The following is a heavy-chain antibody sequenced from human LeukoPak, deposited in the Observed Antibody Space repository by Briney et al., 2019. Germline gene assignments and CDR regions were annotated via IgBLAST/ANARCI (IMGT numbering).Heavy chain of an antibody. D-gene: IGHD3-10*01. V-gene: IGHV4-59*08. J-gene: IGHJ4*02. CDR3: AREGLGETYFEY. CDR2: IYYSGST. Sequence: KPSETLSLTCTVSGGSISSYYWSWIRQPPGKGLEWIGYIYYSGSTNYNPSLKSRVTISVDTSKNQFSLKLSSVTAADTAVYYCAREGLGETYFEYWGRGILVTVSS. CDR1: GGSISSYY.